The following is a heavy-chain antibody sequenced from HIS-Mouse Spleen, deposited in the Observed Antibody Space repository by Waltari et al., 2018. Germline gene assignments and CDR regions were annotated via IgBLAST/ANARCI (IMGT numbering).Heavy chain of an antibody. J-gene: IGHJ2*01. CDR2: TYYSGST. V-gene: IGHV4-39*07. CDR1: GGSLSSSRYS. D-gene: IGHD6-13*01. CDR3: AREIPYSSSWYDWYFDL. Sequence: QLQLQESGPGLVKPSETLSLTCTVSGGSLSSSRYSWGWIRQPPGKGLEWIGSTYYSGSTYYNPSLKSRVTISVDTSKNQFSLKLSSVTAADTAVYYCAREIPYSSSWYDWYFDLWGRGTLVTVSS.